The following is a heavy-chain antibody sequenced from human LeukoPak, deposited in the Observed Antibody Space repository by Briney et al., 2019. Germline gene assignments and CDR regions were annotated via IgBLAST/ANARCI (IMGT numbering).Heavy chain of an antibody. CDR3: AKDRRGPAAGTWYLES. CDR2: ITASAAST. V-gene: IGHV3-23*01. J-gene: IGHJ4*02. CDR1: GFTFSSNA. Sequence: PGGSLRLSCAASGFTFSSNAMGWVRQAPGKGLEWVSAITASAASTYYADSVKGRFTISRDNSKNTLYLQMNSLRAEDTAIYYCAKDRRGPAAGTWYLESWGQGNLVTVSS. D-gene: IGHD6-13*01.